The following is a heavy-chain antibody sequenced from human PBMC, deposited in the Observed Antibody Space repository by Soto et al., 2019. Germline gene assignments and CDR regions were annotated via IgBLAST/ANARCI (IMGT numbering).Heavy chain of an antibody. D-gene: IGHD5-18*01. Sequence: GASVKVSCKASGGTFSSYPINWVRQAPGQGLEWMGEIIPIFGTANYAQKFQGRVTITADKFTSTAYMELSSLRSDDTAVYYCASGYSYGGLDSWGQGPLVTVSS. CDR1: GGTFSSYP. V-gene: IGHV1-69*06. CDR3: ASGYSYGGLDS. CDR2: IIPIFGTA. J-gene: IGHJ4*02.